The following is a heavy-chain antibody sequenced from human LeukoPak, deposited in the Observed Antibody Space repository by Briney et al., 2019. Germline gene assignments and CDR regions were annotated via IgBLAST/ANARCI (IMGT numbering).Heavy chain of an antibody. V-gene: IGHV3-33*01. Sequence: GRSLRLSCAASGFTFSSYGMYWGRQGPGKGLGWVAVIWYDGSNKYYADSVKGRFTISRDNSKNTLYLQMNSLRAEDTAVYYCARDSQLGGWVDYWGQGTLVTVSS. CDR1: GFTFSSYG. CDR2: IWYDGSNK. J-gene: IGHJ4*02. CDR3: ARDSQLGGWVDY. D-gene: IGHD3-16*01.